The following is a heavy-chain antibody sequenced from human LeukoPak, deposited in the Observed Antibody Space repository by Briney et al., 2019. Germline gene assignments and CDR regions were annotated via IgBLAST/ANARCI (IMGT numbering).Heavy chain of an antibody. V-gene: IGHV4-34*01. D-gene: IGHD4/OR15-4a*01. CDR2: INHSGST. CDR1: GGSFSGYY. Sequence: SETLSLTCAVYGGSFSGYYWSWIRQPPGKGLEWLGEINHSGSTNYNPSLKSRVTISVDTSKNQFSLKLSSVTAADTAVYYCARAPIGAKSHDAFDIWGQGTMVTVSS. J-gene: IGHJ3*02. CDR3: ARAPIGAKSHDAFDI.